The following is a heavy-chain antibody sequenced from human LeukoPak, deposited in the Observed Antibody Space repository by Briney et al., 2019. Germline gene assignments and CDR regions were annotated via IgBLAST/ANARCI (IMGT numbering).Heavy chain of an antibody. D-gene: IGHD5-12*01. Sequence: GGSLRLSCAASGFTFSSYAMHWVRQAPGKGLEWVAVISYDGSNKYYADSVKGRFTISRDNAKNSLYLQMNSLRAEDTAVYYCARLDHSGYDYVDCWGQGTLVTVSS. CDR3: ARLDHSGYDYVDC. J-gene: IGHJ4*02. V-gene: IGHV3-30-3*01. CDR2: ISYDGSNK. CDR1: GFTFSSYA.